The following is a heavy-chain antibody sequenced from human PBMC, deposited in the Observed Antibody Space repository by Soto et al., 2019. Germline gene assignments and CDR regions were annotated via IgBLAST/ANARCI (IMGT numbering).Heavy chain of an antibody. Sequence: SETLCLTCAVYGGYFSGYYGRWIRQLPGKGLEWIGEINHSGSTNYNPSLKSRGTISVDTSKNQFYLKLSSVTAADTAVYYCARGPLGYYYDSSGYYIDYWXQGTLVTVSS. V-gene: IGHV4-34*01. CDR2: INHSGST. J-gene: IGHJ4*02. D-gene: IGHD3-22*01. CDR1: GGYFSGYY. CDR3: ARGPLGYYYDSSGYYIDY.